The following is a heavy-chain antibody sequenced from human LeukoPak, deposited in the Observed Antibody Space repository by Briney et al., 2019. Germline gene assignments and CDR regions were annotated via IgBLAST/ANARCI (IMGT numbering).Heavy chain of an antibody. Sequence: SETLSPTCTVSGGSISSYYWSWIRQSPGKGLEWIGYIYYSGNTNYNPSLKSRVTISIDTSKNHFSLRLSSVTAADTAVYYCARVGDGTFDIWGRGTMVIVSS. D-gene: IGHD3-16*01. CDR1: GGSISSYY. J-gene: IGHJ3*02. CDR3: ARVGDGTFDI. V-gene: IGHV4-59*01. CDR2: IYYSGNT.